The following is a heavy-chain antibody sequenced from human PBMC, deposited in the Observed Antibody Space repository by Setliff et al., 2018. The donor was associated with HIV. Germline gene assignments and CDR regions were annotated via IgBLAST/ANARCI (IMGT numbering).Heavy chain of an antibody. CDR3: ARHDSGGYYSLDY. CDR1: GGSFSGYY. V-gene: IGHV4-34*01. J-gene: IGHJ4*02. Sequence: SETLSLTCAVYGGSFSGYYWSWIRQSPGKGLEWIGEINHSGSTNYNPSLNSRVTISIDRSKNQFSLKLSSVTAADTAVYYCARHDSGGYYSLDYWGQGTLVTVSS. CDR2: INHSGST. D-gene: IGHD3-22*01.